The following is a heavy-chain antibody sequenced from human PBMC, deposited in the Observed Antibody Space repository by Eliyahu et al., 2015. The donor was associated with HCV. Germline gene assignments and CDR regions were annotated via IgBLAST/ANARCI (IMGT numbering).Heavy chain of an antibody. CDR3: ARRAGATGTIRHAFDI. CDR1: GGSINTYGYY. V-gene: IGHV4-39*01. CDR2: IYYSGNT. J-gene: IGHJ3*02. D-gene: IGHD1-1*01. Sequence: QVHLQESGPGLVKPSETLSLTCSVSGGSINTYGYYWGWIRQTPGKGLEWIGSIYYSGNTYXSPSXKSXVTISEDTSKNQFSLQMNSVTAADTAVYXCARRAGATGTIRHAFDIWGQGTLVTVSS.